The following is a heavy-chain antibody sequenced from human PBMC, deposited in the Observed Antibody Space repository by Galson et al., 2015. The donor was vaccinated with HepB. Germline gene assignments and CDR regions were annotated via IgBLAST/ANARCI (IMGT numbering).Heavy chain of an antibody. Sequence: SLRLSCAASGFTFSSYGMHWVRQAPGKGLEWVAVIWYDGSNKYYADSVKGRFTISRDNSKNTLYLQMNSLRAEDTAVYYCARDGWLTGVSEYYYYMDVWGKGTTVTVSS. J-gene: IGHJ6*03. CDR2: IWYDGSNK. CDR3: ARDGWLTGVSEYYYYMDV. D-gene: IGHD7-27*01. CDR1: GFTFSSYG. V-gene: IGHV3-33*01.